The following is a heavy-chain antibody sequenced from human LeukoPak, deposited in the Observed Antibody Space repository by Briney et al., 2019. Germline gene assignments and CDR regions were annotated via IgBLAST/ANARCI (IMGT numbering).Heavy chain of an antibody. Sequence: GGSLRLSCAASGFTFSSYSMNWVRQAPGKGLEWVSSISSSSSYIYYADSVKGRFTISRDNAKNSLYLQMNSLRAEDTAVYYCARLAYCGGDCSDAFDIWGQGAMVTVSS. D-gene: IGHD2-21*02. J-gene: IGHJ3*02. CDR3: ARLAYCGGDCSDAFDI. CDR1: GFTFSSYS. V-gene: IGHV3-21*01. CDR2: ISSSSSYI.